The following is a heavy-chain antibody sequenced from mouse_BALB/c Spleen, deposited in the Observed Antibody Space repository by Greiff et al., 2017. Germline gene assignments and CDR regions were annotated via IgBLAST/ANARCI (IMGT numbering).Heavy chain of an antibody. CDR2: ISNLAYSI. Sequence: EVMLVESGGGLVQPGGSRKLSCAASGFTFSDYGMAWVRQAPGKGPEWVAFISNLAYSIYYADTVTGRFTISRENAKNTLYLEMSSLRSEDTAMYYCARDKGRGYFDYWGQGTTLTVSS. CDR3: ARDKGRGYFDY. J-gene: IGHJ2*01. CDR1: GFTFSDYG. D-gene: IGHD1-3*01. V-gene: IGHV5-15*02.